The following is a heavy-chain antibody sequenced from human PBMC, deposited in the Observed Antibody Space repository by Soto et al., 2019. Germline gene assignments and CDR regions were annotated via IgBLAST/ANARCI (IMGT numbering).Heavy chain of an antibody. D-gene: IGHD5-18*01. V-gene: IGHV4-59*01. CDR1: GGSISSYY. CDR3: VREAPSLGWLHDAFDI. CDR2: IYYSGST. Sequence: SETLSLTCTVSGGSISSYYWSWIRQPPGKGLEWIGYIYYSGSTNYNPSLKSRVTISVDTSKNQFSLKLSSVTAADTAVYYCVREAPSLGWLHDAFDIWGQGTMVTVSS. J-gene: IGHJ3*02.